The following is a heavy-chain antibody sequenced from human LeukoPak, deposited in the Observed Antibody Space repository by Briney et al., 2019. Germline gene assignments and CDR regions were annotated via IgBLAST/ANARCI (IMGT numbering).Heavy chain of an antibody. CDR1: GGTFSSYA. V-gene: IGHV1-69*04. D-gene: IGHD2-2*01. CDR3: ARGDCSSTSCAWGY. Sequence: SVKVSCKASGGTFSSYAISWVRQAPGQGLEWMGRIIPILGIANYAQKFQGRVTITADKSTSTAYMELSSLRSEDTAVYYCARGDCSSTSCAWGYWGQGTLVTVSS. CDR2: IIPILGIA. J-gene: IGHJ4*02.